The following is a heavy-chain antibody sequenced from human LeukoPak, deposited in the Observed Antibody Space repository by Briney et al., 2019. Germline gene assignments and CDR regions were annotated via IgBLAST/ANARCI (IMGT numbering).Heavy chain of an antibody. Sequence: GRSLRLSCAASGFTFSSYGMHWVRQAPGKGLEWVAFIRYDGSNKYYADSVKGRFTISRDNSKNTLYLQMNSLRAEDTAVYYCAKDRGAVAGYFDYWGQGTLVTVSS. J-gene: IGHJ4*02. D-gene: IGHD6-19*01. CDR2: IRYDGSNK. V-gene: IGHV3-30*02. CDR1: GFTFSSYG. CDR3: AKDRGAVAGYFDY.